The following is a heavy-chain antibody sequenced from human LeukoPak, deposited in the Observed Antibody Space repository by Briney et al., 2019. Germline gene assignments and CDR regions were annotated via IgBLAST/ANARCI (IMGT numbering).Heavy chain of an antibody. CDR1: GGPISSYY. J-gene: IGHJ2*01. CDR3: ARAVGVGRGTYFDL. V-gene: IGHV4-59*08. Sequence: SETLSLTCTVSGGPISSYYWSWIRQPPGKGLEWIGYISYSGSSNYNPSLKSRVTISVDTSKNQFSLNLSSVTAADTAVHYCARAVGVGRGTYFDLWGRGTLVTVSS. CDR2: ISYSGSS. D-gene: IGHD1-1*01.